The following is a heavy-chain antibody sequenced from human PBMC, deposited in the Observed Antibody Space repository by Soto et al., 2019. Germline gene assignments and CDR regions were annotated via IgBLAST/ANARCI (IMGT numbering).Heavy chain of an antibody. J-gene: IGHJ4*02. CDR3: ASRAPGTRVDY. V-gene: IGHV4-4*02. CDR1: GGSFKRNNW. Sequence: SETLFPTCAVPGGSFKRNNWRIWVRQPAARELEWLGAIYRSQSTNYHPPLKSRVTISLPTSDNQFSLKVTSLTAAATAVYYCASRAPGTRVDYWGQGTLVTVSS. D-gene: IGHD1-7*01. CDR2: IYRSQST.